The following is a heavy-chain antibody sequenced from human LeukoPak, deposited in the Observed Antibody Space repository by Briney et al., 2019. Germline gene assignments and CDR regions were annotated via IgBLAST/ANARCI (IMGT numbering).Heavy chain of an antibody. D-gene: IGHD6-13*01. V-gene: IGHV3-33*01. CDR3: ATDRGSSPFDY. CDR1: GFTFSSFG. CDR2: IWDDGSQT. Sequence: AGGSLRLSCAASGFTFSSFGMHWVRQAPGKGLEWVAVIWDDGSQTYYADSVKGRFTMSRDNSKNTLYLQIDNLRAEDTAVYYCATDRGSSPFDYWGQGTLVTVSS. J-gene: IGHJ4*02.